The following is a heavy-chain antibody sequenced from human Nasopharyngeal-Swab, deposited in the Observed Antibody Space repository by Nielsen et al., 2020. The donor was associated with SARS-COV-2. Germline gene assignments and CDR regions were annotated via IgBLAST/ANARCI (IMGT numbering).Heavy chain of an antibody. Sequence: GESLKISCAASGFSFNMYTMNWVRQAPGKGLEWVSGISSTGDYIHYAASVEGRFTISRDNAKTSLYLQMNSLRAEDSAVYYCVRDTPAMFAYWGQGMLVTVSS. CDR3: VRDTPAMFAY. CDR1: GFSFNMYT. J-gene: IGHJ4*02. CDR2: ISSTGDYI. V-gene: IGHV3-21*01.